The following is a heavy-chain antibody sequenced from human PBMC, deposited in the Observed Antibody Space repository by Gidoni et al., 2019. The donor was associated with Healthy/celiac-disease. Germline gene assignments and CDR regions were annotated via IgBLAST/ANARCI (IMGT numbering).Heavy chain of an antibody. CDR2: ISYDGSNK. D-gene: IGHD3-10*01. J-gene: IGHJ4*02. CDR3: ARVYGSGSYYNSEFGY. Sequence: QVQLVESGGGVVQPGRSLRLSCAASGFPLSSYAMHWVRQAPGKGLEWVAVISYDGSNKYYADSVKGRFTISRDNSKNTLYLKMNSLRAEDTAVYYCARVYGSGSYYNSEFGYWGQGTLVTVSS. CDR1: GFPLSSYA. V-gene: IGHV3-30-3*01.